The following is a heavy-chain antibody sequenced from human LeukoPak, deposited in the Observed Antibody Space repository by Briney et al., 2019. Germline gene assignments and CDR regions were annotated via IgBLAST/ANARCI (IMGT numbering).Heavy chain of an antibody. CDR1: GFTFSGSA. J-gene: IGHJ4*02. V-gene: IGHV3-73*01. CDR3: TRLSMTTVTTFDY. D-gene: IGHD4-17*01. CDR2: IRSKANSYAT. Sequence: PGGSLRLSCAASGFTFSGSAMHWVRQASGKGLEWVGRIRSKANSYATAYAASVKGRFPISRDDSKNTAYLQMNSLKTEDTAVYYCTRLSMTTVTTFDYWGQGTLVTVSS.